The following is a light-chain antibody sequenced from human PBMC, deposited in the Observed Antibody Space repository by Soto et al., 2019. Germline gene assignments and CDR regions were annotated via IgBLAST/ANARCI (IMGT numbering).Light chain of an antibody. CDR2: WAS. CDR3: QQYYSTWT. V-gene: IGKV4-1*01. J-gene: IGKJ1*01. Sequence: DIVMTQSPDSLAVSLGERANINCKSSQSVLYSSNNKNYLAWYQQKPGQPPKLLIYWASTRESGVPDRFSGSGSGTDFTLTISSLQAEDVAVYYCQQYYSTWTIGQGTKVEIK. CDR1: QSVLYSSNNKNY.